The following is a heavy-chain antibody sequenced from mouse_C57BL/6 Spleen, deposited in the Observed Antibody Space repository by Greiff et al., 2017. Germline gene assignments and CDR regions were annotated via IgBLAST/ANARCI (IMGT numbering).Heavy chain of an antibody. J-gene: IGHJ1*03. Sequence: EVKLVESEGGLVQPGSSMKLSCTASGFTFSDSYMAWVRQVPEKGLEWVANINYDGSSTYYLDSLKSRFIISRDNAKNILYLQMSSLKSEDTATYYCARDLMTTWGYFDVWGTGTTVTVSS. CDR1: GFTFSDSY. V-gene: IGHV5-16*01. CDR2: INYDGSST. CDR3: ARDLMTTWGYFDV. D-gene: IGHD2-3*01.